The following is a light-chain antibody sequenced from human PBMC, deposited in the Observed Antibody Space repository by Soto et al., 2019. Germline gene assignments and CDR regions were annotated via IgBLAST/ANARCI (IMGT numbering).Light chain of an antibody. CDR1: QSVSSY. Sequence: EIVLTQSPATLSLSPGERATLSCRASQSVSSYLAWYQQKPGQAPRLLIYDASNRATGIPARFSGSGSGTYFPLTISSLEPEDFVVYYCQQRSTPITFGQGTRLEIK. CDR2: DAS. V-gene: IGKV3-11*01. CDR3: QQRSTPIT. J-gene: IGKJ5*01.